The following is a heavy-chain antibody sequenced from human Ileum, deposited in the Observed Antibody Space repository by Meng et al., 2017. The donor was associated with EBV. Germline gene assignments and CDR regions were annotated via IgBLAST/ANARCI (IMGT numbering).Heavy chain of an antibody. CDR2: ILSGST. Sequence: QLRLLESGPGLVTPSQTLSPTCTVSSGSVSSGDYHWSWIRQPPGKGLEWIGYILSGSTNYDPSLTNRVTISVDTSKNHFSLKLTSVTAADTAVYYCAGGRAGYGGYKTWGQGTLVTVSS. J-gene: IGHJ4*02. V-gene: IGHV4-61*03. CDR3: AGGRAGYGGYKT. CDR1: SGSVSSGDYH. D-gene: IGHD5-12*01.